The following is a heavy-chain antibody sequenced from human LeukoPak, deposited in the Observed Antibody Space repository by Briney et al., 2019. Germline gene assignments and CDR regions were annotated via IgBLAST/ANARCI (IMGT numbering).Heavy chain of an antibody. D-gene: IGHD3-3*01. V-gene: IGHV3-74*01. CDR3: GRGFWSGYQGGYDY. Sequence: GGSLRLSCAASGFTFSSYWMHWVRQAPGKGLVWVSRINSDGSSTSYADSVKGRFTISRDNAKNTLYLQMNSLRAEDTAVYYCGRGFWSGYQGGYDYWGQGTLVTVSS. CDR2: INSDGSST. CDR1: GFTFSSYW. J-gene: IGHJ4*02.